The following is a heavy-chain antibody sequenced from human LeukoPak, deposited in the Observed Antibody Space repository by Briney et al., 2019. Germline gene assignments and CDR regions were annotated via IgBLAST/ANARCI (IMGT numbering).Heavy chain of an antibody. J-gene: IGHJ4*02. Sequence: GTSLRLSCAASEFTFSSFGMHWVRQAPGKGLEWVAVISYDGRNKDYADSVKGRFTISRDNSESTLYLEMNRLRTDDTAVYFSAKDLGYCRGPGCRGPFDYWGQGTLVTVSS. CDR2: ISYDGRNK. D-gene: IGHD2-2*01. CDR3: AKDLGYCRGPGCRGPFDY. CDR1: EFTFSSFG. V-gene: IGHV3-30*18.